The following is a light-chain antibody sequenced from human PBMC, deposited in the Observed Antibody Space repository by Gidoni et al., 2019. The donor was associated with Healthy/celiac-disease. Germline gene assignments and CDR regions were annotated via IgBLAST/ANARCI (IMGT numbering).Light chain of an antibody. CDR1: QSISSW. V-gene: IGKV1-5*01. CDR2: DAS. J-gene: IGKJ1*01. Sequence: DIQMTQSPSTLSASVGDRVTITCRASQSISSWLAWYQQKPGKAPKLLIYDASSLESGVPSRFSGSGSGTEFTLTISSLKPDDFATYYCQQYKSYWTFGQGTKVEI. CDR3: QQYKSYWT.